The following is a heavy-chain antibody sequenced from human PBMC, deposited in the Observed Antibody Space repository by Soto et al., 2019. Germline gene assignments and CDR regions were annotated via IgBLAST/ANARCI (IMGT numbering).Heavy chain of an antibody. Sequence: QVQLVESGGGVVQPRRSLRLSCAASGFTFSSYGMHWVRQAPGKGLEWVAVIWYDGSNKYYADSVKGRFTISRDNSKNTLYLQMNSLRAEDTAVYYCARDYGDSYFDYWGQGTLVTVSS. CDR2: IWYDGSNK. D-gene: IGHD4-17*01. CDR3: ARDYGDSYFDY. CDR1: GFTFSSYG. J-gene: IGHJ4*02. V-gene: IGHV3-33*01.